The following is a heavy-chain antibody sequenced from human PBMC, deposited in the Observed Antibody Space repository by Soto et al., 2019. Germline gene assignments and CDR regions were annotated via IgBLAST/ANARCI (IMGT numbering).Heavy chain of an antibody. CDR1: GGSFSGYY. J-gene: IGHJ4*02. CDR3: ASRQQQVALVES. D-gene: IGHD6-13*01. V-gene: IGHV4-34*01. Sequence: QVQLQQWGAGLLKPSETLSLTCAVYGGSFSGYYWTWIRQSPEKGLEWIGEVNHSGTTFYNPSLTSRVTISVDASKDQFSLKLTSVTAADTAIYYCASRQQQVALVESWGQGTLVTVSS. CDR2: VNHSGTT.